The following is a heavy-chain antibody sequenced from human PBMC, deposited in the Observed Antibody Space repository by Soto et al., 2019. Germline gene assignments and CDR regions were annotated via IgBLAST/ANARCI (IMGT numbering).Heavy chain of an antibody. Sequence: LSLTCAVSGDSMSSGDYSWNWIRQPPGKGLEWIGYIYHSGSTYYNPSLKSRVAISVDRSNNQFSLKLSSVTAADTAVYYCAKDEKYCTSTTCYNSFDPWGQGTLVTVPQ. V-gene: IGHV4-30-2*01. CDR3: AKDEKYCTSTTCYNSFDP. J-gene: IGHJ5*02. CDR2: IYHSGST. D-gene: IGHD2-2*01. CDR1: GDSMSSGDYS.